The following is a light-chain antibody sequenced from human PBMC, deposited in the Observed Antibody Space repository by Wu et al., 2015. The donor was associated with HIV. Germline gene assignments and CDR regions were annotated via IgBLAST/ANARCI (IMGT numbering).Light chain of an antibody. V-gene: IGKV1-6*02. CDR1: QGIKKN. CDR2: AAS. Sequence: IEMTQSPPSLSAPVGDSVSIVCRASQGIKKNLGWYQEKMGKAPKLLIFAASSSQSGVPSKFVGGGSGTEFTLTINNLQPEDVATYYCLQDYSFPYTFGQGTK. J-gene: IGKJ2*01. CDR3: LQDYSFPYT.